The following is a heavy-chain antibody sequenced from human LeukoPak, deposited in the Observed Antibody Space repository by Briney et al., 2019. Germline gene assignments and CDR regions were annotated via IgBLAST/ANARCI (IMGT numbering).Heavy chain of an antibody. Sequence: PSQTLSLTCTVSGGSISSGDYYWSWIRQPPGKGLEWIGYIYYSGSTYYNPSLKSRVTISVDTSKNQFSLKLSSVTAADTAVYYCARDLKAIFGVARAPGYFDYWGQGTLVTVSS. CDR3: ARDLKAIFGVARAPGYFDY. CDR1: GGSISSGDYY. V-gene: IGHV4-30-4*08. CDR2: IYYSGST. D-gene: IGHD3-3*01. J-gene: IGHJ4*02.